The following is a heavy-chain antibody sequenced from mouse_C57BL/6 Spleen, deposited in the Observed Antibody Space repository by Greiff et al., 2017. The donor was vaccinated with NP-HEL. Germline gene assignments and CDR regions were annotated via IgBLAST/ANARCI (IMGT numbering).Heavy chain of an antibody. CDR3: AKGAVITTVVGSWFAY. D-gene: IGHD1-1*01. CDR2: IYPRSGNT. J-gene: IGHJ3*01. Sequence: VQLQQSGAELARPGASVKLSCKASGYTFTSYGISWVKQRTGQGLEWIGEIYPRSGNTYYNEKFKGKDTLTADKLSSTAYMELRSLTSEDSAVYFCAKGAVITTVVGSWFAYWGQGTLVTVSA. V-gene: IGHV1-81*01. CDR1: GYTFTSYG.